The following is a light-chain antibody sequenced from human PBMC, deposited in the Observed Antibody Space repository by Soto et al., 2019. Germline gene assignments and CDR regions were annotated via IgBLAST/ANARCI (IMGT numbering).Light chain of an antibody. V-gene: IGKV1-39*01. CDR1: QSINNY. J-gene: IGKJ1*01. CDR3: QQGFSAPPWT. CDR2: DAS. Sequence: DIQMTQSPSSLSASVGDRVTITCRSSQSINNYLNWYQQRPGKAPKVIIYDASSLQSGVPSRFSGSGSGTDFTLTISNLQPEAFATYYCQQGFSAPPWTFGQGTKVEI.